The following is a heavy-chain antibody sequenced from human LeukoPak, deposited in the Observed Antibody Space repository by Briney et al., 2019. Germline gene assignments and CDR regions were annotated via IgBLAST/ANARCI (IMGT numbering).Heavy chain of an antibody. Sequence: ASVKLSCKTSGYTFTNYYMHWVRQAPGEGLEWMGIITPTDDSTDYAQKFQGRLTMTRDTSTSTFYMELSSLRNEDTAVYYCASATRSSSCQAFDFWGQGTRVTVSS. CDR2: ITPTDDST. D-gene: IGHD6-13*01. V-gene: IGHV1-46*01. J-gene: IGHJ3*01. CDR3: ASATRSSSCQAFDF. CDR1: GYTFTNYY.